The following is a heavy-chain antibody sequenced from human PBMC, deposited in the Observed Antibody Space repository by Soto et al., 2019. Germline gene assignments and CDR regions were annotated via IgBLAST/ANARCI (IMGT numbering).Heavy chain of an antibody. D-gene: IGHD4-17*01. V-gene: IGHV4-31*03. CDR1: GGSISSGGYY. CDR3: ARDFGGDYSVGNWFDP. Sequence: PSVTLSLTCTVSGGSISSGGYYWSWIRQHPGKGLEWIGYIYYSGSTYYNPSLKSRVTISVDTSKNQFSLKLSSVTAADTAVYYCARDFGGDYSVGNWFDPWGQGTLVTVSS. J-gene: IGHJ5*02. CDR2: IYYSGST.